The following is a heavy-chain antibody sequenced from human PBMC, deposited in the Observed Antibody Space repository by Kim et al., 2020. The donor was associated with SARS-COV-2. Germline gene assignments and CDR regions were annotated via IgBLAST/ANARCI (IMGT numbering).Heavy chain of an antibody. CDR3: ARPIAAAGTGWFDP. V-gene: IGHV1-69*01. J-gene: IGHJ5*02. D-gene: IGHD6-13*01. Sequence: AKKCQGRVTVTADESTSTAYMGLSSLRSEDTALYYCARPIAAAGTGWFDPWGQGTLVTVSS.